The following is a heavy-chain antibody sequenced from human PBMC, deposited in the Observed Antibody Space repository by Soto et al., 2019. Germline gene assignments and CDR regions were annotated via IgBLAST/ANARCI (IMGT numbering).Heavy chain of an antibody. CDR1: GGSISSGGYY. V-gene: IGHV4-31*03. D-gene: IGHD3-10*01. J-gene: IGHJ6*02. CDR3: ARDIGGVRVKFLVGGMDV. Sequence: QVQLQESGPGLVKPSQTLSLTCTVSGGSISSGGYYWSWIRQPPGKGLEWIGYIYYSGSTYYNPSLKSRVTISVETSKNQFSLKLSSVTAADTAVYYCARDIGGVRVKFLVGGMDVWGQGTTVTVSS. CDR2: IYYSGST.